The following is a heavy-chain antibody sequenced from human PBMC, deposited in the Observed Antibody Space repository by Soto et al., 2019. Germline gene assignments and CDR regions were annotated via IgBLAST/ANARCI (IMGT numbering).Heavy chain of an antibody. Sequence: QVQLVESGGGVVQPGESLRLSCAASGFPFSSYAMHWVRQAPGKGLGWVAVISYDGSVESYADSVKGRFTISRDNSQNTLFLQMNSLRAEDTAVYYCAKAPAGLAVIDYWGQGTLVTVSS. D-gene: IGHD6-19*01. CDR3: AKAPAGLAVIDY. J-gene: IGHJ4*02. CDR1: GFPFSSYA. V-gene: IGHV3-30*18. CDR2: ISYDGSVE.